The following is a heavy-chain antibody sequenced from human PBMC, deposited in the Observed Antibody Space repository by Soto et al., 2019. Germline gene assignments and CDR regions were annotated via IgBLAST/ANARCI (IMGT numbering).Heavy chain of an antibody. D-gene: IGHD3-16*01. CDR3: PRGGALRPYGHVPLAF. V-gene: IGHV4-38-2*01. Sequence: SETLSLTCAVSGYSISSGYYWGWIRQPPGKWLEWIGSIYHTGNTSYNPSLKRRVTISVDTSQTQFSLKLSSVTAADTAVYYCPRGGALRPYGHVPLAFWGQGALVTVSS. J-gene: IGHJ4*02. CDR1: GYSISSGYY. CDR2: IYHTGNT.